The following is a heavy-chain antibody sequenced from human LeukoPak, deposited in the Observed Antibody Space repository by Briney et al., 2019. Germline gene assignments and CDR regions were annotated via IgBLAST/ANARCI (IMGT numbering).Heavy chain of an antibody. CDR1: GYTFTSYG. J-gene: IGHJ4*02. CDR3: ARGSIAARTDYGFDY. D-gene: IGHD6-6*01. Sequence: ASVKVSCKASGYTFTSYGISWVRQAPGQGLEWIGWISAYNGNTNYAQKLQGRVTMTTDTSTSTAYMELRSLRSDDTAVYYCARGSIAARTDYGFDYWGQGTLVTVSS. V-gene: IGHV1-18*01. CDR2: ISAYNGNT.